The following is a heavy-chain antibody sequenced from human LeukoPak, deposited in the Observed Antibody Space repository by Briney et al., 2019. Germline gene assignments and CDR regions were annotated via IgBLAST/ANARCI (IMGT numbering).Heavy chain of an antibody. CDR1: GYTFTSYD. J-gene: IGHJ4*02. V-gene: IGHV1-8*01. Sequence: GASVTVSCKASGYTFTSYDINWVRQATGQGLEWMGWMNPNSGNTGYAQKFQGRVTMTRDTSISTAYMELSSLRSEDTAVYYCARGRRDLLVVPAAPATTVTTYYFDYWGQGTLVTVSS. CDR2: MNPNSGNT. D-gene: IGHD2-2*01. CDR3: ARGRRDLLVVPAAPATTVTTYYFDY.